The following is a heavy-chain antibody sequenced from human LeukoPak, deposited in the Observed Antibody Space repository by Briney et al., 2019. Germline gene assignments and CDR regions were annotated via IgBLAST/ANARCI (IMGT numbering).Heavy chain of an antibody. CDR1: GFILTDYG. Sequence: GSLRLSCAASGFILTDYGMHWVRQASGKGLDWVAFMSYDGGNKYYADSVKGRFTISRDNSKNTLYLQMNTLRTEDTAVYYCAKVGRNYGDYNGWFDPWGQGTLVTVSS. CDR3: AKVGRNYGDYNGWFDP. D-gene: IGHD4-17*01. J-gene: IGHJ5*02. CDR2: MSYDGGNK. V-gene: IGHV3-30*18.